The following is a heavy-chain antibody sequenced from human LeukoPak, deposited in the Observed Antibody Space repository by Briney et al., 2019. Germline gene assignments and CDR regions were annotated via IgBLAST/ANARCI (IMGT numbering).Heavy chain of an antibody. V-gene: IGHV1-24*01. D-gene: IGHD3-22*01. CDR1: GYTLTELS. Sequence: GASVKVSCKVSGYTLTELSMHWVRQAPGKGLEWMGGFDPDDGETIYAQKFQGRVTMTEDTSTDTAYMELSSLRSEDTAVYYCATAPAYYDSSGYYAGSFDYWGQGTLVTVSS. CDR2: FDPDDGET. J-gene: IGHJ4*02. CDR3: ATAPAYYDSSGYYAGSFDY.